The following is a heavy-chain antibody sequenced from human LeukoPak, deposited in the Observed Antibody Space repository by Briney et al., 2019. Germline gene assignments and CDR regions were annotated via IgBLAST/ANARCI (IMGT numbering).Heavy chain of an antibody. CDR2: IYPGDSDT. J-gene: IGHJ4*02. D-gene: IGHD5-18*01. Sequence: GESLKISCKGSGYRFTSYWIGWVRQMPGEGLEWIGIIYPGDSDTRYSPSFQGQVTISADKSISTAYLQWSSLKASDPAMYYYARPRYSYAMYYFDYWGQGTLVTVSS. V-gene: IGHV5-51*01. CDR3: ARPRYSYAMYYFDY. CDR1: GYRFTSYW.